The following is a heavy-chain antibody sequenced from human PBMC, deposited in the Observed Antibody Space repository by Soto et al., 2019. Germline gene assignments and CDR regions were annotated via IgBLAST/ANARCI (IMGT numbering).Heavy chain of an antibody. D-gene: IGHD2-2*01. V-gene: IGHV3-53*01. CDR2: IYSGGST. J-gene: IGHJ4*02. CDR3: ASSLPGYCSSTSCYDY. Sequence: GVSLRLSCAASGFTVSSNYMSWVRQAPGKGLEWVSVIYSGGSTYYADSVKGRFTISRDNSKNTLYLQMNSLRAEDTAVYYCASSLPGYCSSTSCYDYWGQGTVVTVYS. CDR1: GFTVSSNY.